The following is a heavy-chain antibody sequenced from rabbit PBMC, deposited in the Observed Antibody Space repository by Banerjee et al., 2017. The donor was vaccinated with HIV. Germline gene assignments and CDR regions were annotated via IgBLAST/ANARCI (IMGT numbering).Heavy chain of an antibody. J-gene: IGHJ4*01. D-gene: IGHD2-1*01. CDR1: GFDFSSYG. V-gene: IGHV1S47*01. CDR3: ARDRYRYDAYGLDL. Sequence: QEQLVESGGGLVQPGGSLKLSCKASGFDFSSYGVSWVRQAPGKGLEWIGYIDPVFGSTYYASWVNGRFTISSHNAQNTLYLQLNSLTAADTATYFCARDRYRYDAYGLDLWGPGTLVTVS. CDR2: IDPVFGST.